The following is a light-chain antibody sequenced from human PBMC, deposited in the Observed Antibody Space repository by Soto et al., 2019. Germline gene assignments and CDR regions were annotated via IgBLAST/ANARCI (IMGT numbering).Light chain of an antibody. V-gene: IGLV2-14*01. CDR2: DVS. J-gene: IGLJ2*01. CDR3: SSYTGSSTPLV. Sequence: QSVLTQPASVSGSPGQSITISCTGTSSAVGGYNYVSWYQQHPGKAPKLMIYDVSNRPSGVSNRFSGSKSGNTASLTISGLQAEDEADYYCSSYTGSSTPLVFGGGTKLTVL. CDR1: SSAVGGYNY.